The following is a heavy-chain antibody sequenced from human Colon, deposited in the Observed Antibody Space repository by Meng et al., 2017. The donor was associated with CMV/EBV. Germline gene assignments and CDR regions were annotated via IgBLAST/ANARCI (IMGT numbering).Heavy chain of an antibody. Sequence: GGSLRLSCQGSGYTYSNYWISWVRQMPGKGLEWMAIIYPDDSETRYSPSFRGQVTISVDKSTTTAYLQWSSLKTSDTAIYYCASPTSDFYYYGMDVWGQGTTVTVSS. V-gene: IGHV5-51*01. CDR1: GYTYSNYW. CDR2: IYPDDSET. CDR3: ASPTSDFYYYGMDV. J-gene: IGHJ6*02.